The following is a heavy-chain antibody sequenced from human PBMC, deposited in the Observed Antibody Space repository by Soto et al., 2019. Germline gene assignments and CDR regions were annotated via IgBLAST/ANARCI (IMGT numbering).Heavy chain of an antibody. CDR2: IYSGGST. J-gene: IGHJ6*02. V-gene: IGHV3-66*01. CDR1: GFTVSTNY. CDR3: ARARIQLWPNNSDYGMDV. Sequence: EVQLVESGGGLVQPGGSLRLSCAASGFTVSTNYMTWVRQAPGKGLEWVSVIYSGGSTYYADSVKGRFTISRDNSKNTLYSQMNSLRAEDTAVYYCARARIQLWPNNSDYGMDVWGQGTTVTVSS. D-gene: IGHD5-18*01.